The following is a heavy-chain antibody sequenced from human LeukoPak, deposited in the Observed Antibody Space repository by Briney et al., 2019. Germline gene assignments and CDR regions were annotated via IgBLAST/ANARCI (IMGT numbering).Heavy chain of an antibody. CDR3: ARDRITMVRGVTGYYFDY. J-gene: IGHJ4*02. CDR1: GGSFSGYY. CDR2: IYYSGST. Sequence: PSETLSLTCAVYGGSFSGYYWSWIRQPPGKGLEWIGYIYYSGSTNYNPSLKSRVTISVDTSKNQFSLKLSSVTAADTAVYYCARDRITMVRGVTGYYFDYWGQGTLVTVSS. D-gene: IGHD3-10*01. V-gene: IGHV4-59*01.